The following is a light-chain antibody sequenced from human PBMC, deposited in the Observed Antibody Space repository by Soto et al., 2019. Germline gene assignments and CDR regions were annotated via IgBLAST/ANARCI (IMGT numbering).Light chain of an antibody. CDR1: QSVSSN. Sequence: EIVMTQSPATLSVSPGERATLSCRASQSVSSNLAWYQQKPGQAPRLLIYGASTRATGIPARFTASRSGTDVNLTISSLQFEDFAVYDLHQYNNSTSLTFGGGTKVEIK. CDR2: GAS. CDR3: HQYNNSTSLT. V-gene: IGKV3-15*01. J-gene: IGKJ4*01.